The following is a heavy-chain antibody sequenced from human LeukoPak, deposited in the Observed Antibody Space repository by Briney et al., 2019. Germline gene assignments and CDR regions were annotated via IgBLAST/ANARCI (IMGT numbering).Heavy chain of an antibody. CDR2: ISAYNGNT. D-gene: IGHD6-19*01. V-gene: IGHV1-18*01. J-gene: IGHJ4*02. Sequence: ASVKVSCKASGYTFTSYGISWVRQAPGQGLEWMGWISAYNGNTNYAQKLQGRVTMTTDTSTGTAYMELGSLRSDDTAVYYCARGHTARVAGPLGYWGQGTLVTVSS. CDR1: GYTFTSYG. CDR3: ARGHTARVAGPLGY.